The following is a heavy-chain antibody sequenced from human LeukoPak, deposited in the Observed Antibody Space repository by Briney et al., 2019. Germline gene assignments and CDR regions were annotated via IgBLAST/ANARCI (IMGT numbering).Heavy chain of an antibody. CDR2: IKPDGSEK. J-gene: IGHJ4*02. V-gene: IGHV3-7*01. CDR3: ARWSSSIALSGYDY. D-gene: IGHD6-6*01. CDR1: GFTFSDYW. Sequence: GGSLRLSCAASGFTFSDYWMGWVRQAPGKGLEWVANIKPDGSEKYYVDSVKGRFTISRDNAKNSLYLQMNSLRAEDTAVYYCARWSSSIALSGYDYWGQGTLVTVSS.